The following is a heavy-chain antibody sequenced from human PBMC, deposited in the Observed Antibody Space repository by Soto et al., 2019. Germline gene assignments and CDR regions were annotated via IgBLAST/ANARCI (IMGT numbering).Heavy chain of an antibody. CDR1: GYTFTSYG. CDR2: ISAYNGNT. V-gene: IGHV1-18*01. Sequence: ASVKVSCKASGYTFTSYGISWVRQAPGQGLEWMGWISAYNGNTNYAQKLQGRVTMTTDTSTSTGYMELRSLRSDDTAVYYCAKIHGLGAFDIWGQGTMVTVSS. D-gene: IGHD3-10*01. J-gene: IGHJ3*02. CDR3: AKIHGLGAFDI.